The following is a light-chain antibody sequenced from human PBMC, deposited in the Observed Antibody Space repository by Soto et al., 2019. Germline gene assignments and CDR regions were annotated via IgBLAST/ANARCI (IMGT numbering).Light chain of an antibody. J-gene: IGLJ1*01. CDR2: EVN. V-gene: IGLV2-8*01. Sequence: QSVLTQPPSASGSPGQSVTISCTGTISDVGGYNYVACYQQHPGKAPKLMIYEVNKRPSGVPDRFSGSKSGSTASLTVSGLQAEDEADYYCSSYAGSSSYVFGTGTKVTVL. CDR1: ISDVGGYNY. CDR3: SSYAGSSSYV.